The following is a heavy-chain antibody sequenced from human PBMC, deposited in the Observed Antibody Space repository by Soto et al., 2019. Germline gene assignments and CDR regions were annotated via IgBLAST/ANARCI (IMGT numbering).Heavy chain of an antibody. CDR2: IYYSGST. CDR3: ARLVVDAFDI. D-gene: IGHD2-15*01. J-gene: IGHJ3*02. CDR1: RGSINGYY. V-gene: IGHV4-59*08. Sequence: SETLSLTCTISRGSINGYYWSWIRQPPGKGLEWIGYIYYSGSTNYNPPLKSRVTISLDTSKNQFSLKLTSVTAADTAVYYCARLVVDAFDIWGHGTMVTFSS.